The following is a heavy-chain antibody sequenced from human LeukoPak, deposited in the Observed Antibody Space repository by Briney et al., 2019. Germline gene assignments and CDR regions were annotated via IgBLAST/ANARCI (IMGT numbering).Heavy chain of an antibody. J-gene: IGHJ3*02. CDR3: ACCQAEDGIRDI. CDR2: IYYSGST. V-gene: IGHV4-59*01. D-gene: IGHD5-18*01. Sequence: PSETLSLTCTVSGGSISSYYWSWIRQPPGKGLEWIGYIYYSGSTNYNPSLKSRVTISVDTSKNQFSLKLSSVTAADTAVYYCACCQAEDGIRDIWGQGTMVTVSS. CDR1: GGSISSYY.